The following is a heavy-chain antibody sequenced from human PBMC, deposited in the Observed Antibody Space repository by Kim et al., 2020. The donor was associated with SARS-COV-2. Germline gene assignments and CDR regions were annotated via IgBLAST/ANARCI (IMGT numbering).Heavy chain of an antibody. D-gene: IGHD3-22*01. V-gene: IGHV4-59*01. CDR3: AKTVLDDRYYYYGMDV. J-gene: IGHJ6*02. Sequence: SLKSRVTISVDTSKNQFSLKLSSVTAADTAVYYCAKTVLDDRYYYYGMDVWGQGTTVTVSS.